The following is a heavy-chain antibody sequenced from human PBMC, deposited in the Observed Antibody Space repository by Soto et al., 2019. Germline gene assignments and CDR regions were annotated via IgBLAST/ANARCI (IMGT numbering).Heavy chain of an antibody. Sequence: GGSLRLSCRTSGFRFSSYGMHWVRQAPGKGPEWVAFISGDGSNTEYVDSVKGRFTISRDNTKDSLYLQMNSLRAEDTAIYYCARGSAFIGLDYWGQGTPVTV. CDR1: GFRFSSYG. CDR3: ARGSAFIGLDY. CDR2: ISGDGSNT. J-gene: IGHJ4*02. D-gene: IGHD1-26*01. V-gene: IGHV3-33*05.